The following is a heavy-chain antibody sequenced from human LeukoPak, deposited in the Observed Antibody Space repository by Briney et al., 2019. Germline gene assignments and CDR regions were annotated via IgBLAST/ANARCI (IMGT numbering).Heavy chain of an antibody. Sequence: SETLSLTCAVYGGSFSGYYWSWIRQPPGKGLEWIGEINHSGSTNYNPSRKSRVTISVDTSKNQFSLKLSSVTAADTAVYYCASSYYYDSSGYSPFDYWGQGTLVTVSS. CDR1: GGSFSGYY. CDR3: ASSYYYDSSGYSPFDY. CDR2: INHSGST. V-gene: IGHV4-34*01. D-gene: IGHD3-22*01. J-gene: IGHJ4*02.